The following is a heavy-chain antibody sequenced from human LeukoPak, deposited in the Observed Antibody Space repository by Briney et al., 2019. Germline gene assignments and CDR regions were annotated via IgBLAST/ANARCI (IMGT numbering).Heavy chain of an antibody. CDR1: DGSFSGYY. D-gene: IGHD3-22*01. V-gene: IGHV4-34*01. CDR3: ARSHYYDSSGSLNNWFDP. Sequence: SETLSLTCAVYDGSFSGYYWSWIRQPPGKGLEWIGEINHSGSTNYNPSLKSRVTISVDTSKNQFSLKLSSVTAADTAVYYCARSHYYDSSGSLNNWFDPWGQGTLVTVSS. CDR2: INHSGST. J-gene: IGHJ5*02.